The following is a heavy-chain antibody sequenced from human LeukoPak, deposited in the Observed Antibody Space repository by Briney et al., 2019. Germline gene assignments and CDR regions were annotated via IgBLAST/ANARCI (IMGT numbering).Heavy chain of an antibody. J-gene: IGHJ4*02. CDR2: IKSKTDGGTT. V-gene: IGHV3-15*01. CDR3: TADYDILPLQD. CDR1: EFIVSINY. D-gene: IGHD3-9*01. Sequence: GGSLRLSCAASEFIVSINYMTWVRQAPGEGLEWVGRIKSKTDGGTTDYTAPVKGRFTISRDDSKNTLYLQVNSLKTEDTAVYYCTADYDILPLQDWGQGTLVTVSS.